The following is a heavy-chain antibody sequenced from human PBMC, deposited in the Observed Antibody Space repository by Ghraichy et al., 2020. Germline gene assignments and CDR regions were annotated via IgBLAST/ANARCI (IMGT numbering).Heavy chain of an antibody. Sequence: SETLSLTCTVSGGSISSYYWSWIRQPPGKGLEWIGYIYYSGSTNYDPSLKGRVTISVDTSKNQVSLKLSSVTAADKAVYYCARTSSGWYGRGYYFDYWGQGTLVTVSS. V-gene: IGHV4-59*08. CDR2: IYYSGST. CDR1: GGSISSYY. J-gene: IGHJ4*02. D-gene: IGHD6-19*01. CDR3: ARTSSGWYGRGYYFDY.